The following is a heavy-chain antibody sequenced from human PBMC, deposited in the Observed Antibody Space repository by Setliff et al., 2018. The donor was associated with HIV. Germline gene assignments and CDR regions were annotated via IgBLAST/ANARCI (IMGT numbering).Heavy chain of an antibody. J-gene: IGHJ3*02. V-gene: IGHV4-4*02. CDR2: IYQSGTT. CDR1: GFTFSNAW. D-gene: IGHD3-10*01. CDR3: ARKSTLRYYYGSGSLDAFDI. Sequence: GSLRLSCAASGFTFSNAWMSWVRQPPGKGLEWIGEIYQSGTTNYNPSPKRRVTMSVDTSNNQFSLELSSVTAAGTAVYYCARKSTLRYYYGSGSLDAFDIWGQGTKVTVSS.